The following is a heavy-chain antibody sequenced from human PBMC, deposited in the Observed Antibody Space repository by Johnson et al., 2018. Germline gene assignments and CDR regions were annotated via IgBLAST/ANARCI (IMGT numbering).Heavy chain of an antibody. D-gene: IGHD1/OR15-1a*01. Sequence: VRLGEAGGGVVQPGTSLRLSCAASGFKFNDYGMHWVRQAPGKGLERVAMIWYDGSKKNNADSVKGRFSISKDNSRNTLSLHMSTLRVDDPAGYYCARDADRNKGNWFDPGGQGTLVTVSS. V-gene: IGHV3-33*01. CDR3: ARDADRNKGNWFDP. J-gene: IGHJ5*02. CDR2: IWYDGSKK. CDR1: GFKFNDYG.